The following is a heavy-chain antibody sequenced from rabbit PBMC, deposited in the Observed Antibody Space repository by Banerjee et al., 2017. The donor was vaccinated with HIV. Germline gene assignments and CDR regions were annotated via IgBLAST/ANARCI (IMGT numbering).Heavy chain of an antibody. J-gene: IGHJ4*01. CDR2: IYTSSGST. CDR3: ARDLAGVIGWNFNL. Sequence: QQQLEESGGGLVKPGGTLTLTCKASGFDLSSNAMCWVRQAPGKGPEWIACIYTSSGSTWYASWAKGRFTISKSTSLNTVDLKLTSLTAADTATYFCARDLAGVIGWNFNLWGPGTLVTVS. V-gene: IGHV1S43*01. CDR1: GFDLSSNA. D-gene: IGHD4-1*01.